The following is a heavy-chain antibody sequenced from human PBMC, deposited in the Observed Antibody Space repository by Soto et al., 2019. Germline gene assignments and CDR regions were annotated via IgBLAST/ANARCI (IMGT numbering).Heavy chain of an antibody. CDR3: ARAGMQLANIYYYYYGMDV. CDR2: IKQDGSEK. V-gene: IGHV3-7*01. D-gene: IGHD6-6*01. CDR1: GFTFSSYW. J-gene: IGHJ6*02. Sequence: EVQLVESGGGLVQPGGSLRLSCAASGFTFSSYWMSWVRQAPGKGLEWVANIKQDGSEKYYVDSVKGRFTISRDNAKNSLYLQMNSLRAEDTAVYYCARAGMQLANIYYYYYGMDVWGQGTTVTVSS.